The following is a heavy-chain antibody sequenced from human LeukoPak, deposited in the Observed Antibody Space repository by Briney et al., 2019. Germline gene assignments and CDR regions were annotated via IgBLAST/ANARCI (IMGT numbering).Heavy chain of an antibody. Sequence: GGSLRASCAASGFTFSSYAMHWVRQAPGKGLEWVAVISYDGSNKYYADSVKGRFTISRDNSKNTLYLQMNSLRAEDTAVYYCARDGKHIVVVTHPSHYFDNWGQGTLVTVSS. CDR2: ISYDGSNK. CDR3: ARDGKHIVVVTHPSHYFDN. J-gene: IGHJ4*02. V-gene: IGHV3-30*04. D-gene: IGHD2-21*02. CDR1: GFTFSSYA.